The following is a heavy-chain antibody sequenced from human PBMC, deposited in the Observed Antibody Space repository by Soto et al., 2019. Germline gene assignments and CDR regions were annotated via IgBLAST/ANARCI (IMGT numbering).Heavy chain of an antibody. CDR2: IRSKANSYAT. Sequence: GGSLRLSCAAYRVSRGGSALSWARRASGKGLEWVGRIRSKANSYATAYAASVKGRFTISRDDSKNTAYLQMNSLKTEDTAVYYCTSLDEWFGELFSASNSPPFDP. CDR3: TSLDEWFGELFSASNSPPFDP. D-gene: IGHD3-10*01. V-gene: IGHV3-73*01. CDR1: RVSRGGSA. J-gene: IGHJ5*02.